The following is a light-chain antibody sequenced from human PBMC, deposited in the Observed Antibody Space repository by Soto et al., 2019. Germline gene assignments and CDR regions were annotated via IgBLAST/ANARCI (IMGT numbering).Light chain of an antibody. CDR3: QQYNNWPPKHT. CDR2: GAS. Sequence: EIVMTQSPATLSVSPGERATLSCRARQSVSSNLAWYQQKPGQAPRLVIYGASTRATGIPARFSGSGSGTEFTLTISSLQSEDFAVYYCQQYNNWPPKHTFGQGTKLEIK. CDR1: QSVSSN. J-gene: IGKJ2*01. V-gene: IGKV3-15*01.